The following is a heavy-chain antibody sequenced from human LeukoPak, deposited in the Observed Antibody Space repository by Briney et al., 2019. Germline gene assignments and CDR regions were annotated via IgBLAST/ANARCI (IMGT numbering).Heavy chain of an antibody. D-gene: IGHD1-26*01. Sequence: GGSLRLSCAASGFTFRSYWKEWVRQAPGKGLVWVSRINGDGTIANYADSVKGRFTISRDNAKNTLYLEINSLRAEDTAVYYCARGIVDGSYRGRGQGTLVTVSS. CDR2: INGDGTIA. J-gene: IGHJ4*02. CDR3: ARGIVDGSYRG. V-gene: IGHV3-74*01. CDR1: GFTFRSYW.